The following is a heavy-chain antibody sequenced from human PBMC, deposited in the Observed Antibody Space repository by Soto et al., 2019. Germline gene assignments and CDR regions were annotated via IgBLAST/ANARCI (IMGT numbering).Heavy chain of an antibody. Sequence: SETLSLTCAVYGGSFSGYCWSWIRQPPGKGLEWIGEINHSGSTNYNLSLKSRVTISVDTSKNQFSLKLSSVTAADTAVYYCARVVGYCSSTSCYTSRGYYYGMDVWGQGTTVTVSS. D-gene: IGHD2-2*02. CDR3: ARVVGYCSSTSCYTSRGYYYGMDV. CDR2: INHSGST. V-gene: IGHV4-34*01. CDR1: GGSFSGYC. J-gene: IGHJ6*02.